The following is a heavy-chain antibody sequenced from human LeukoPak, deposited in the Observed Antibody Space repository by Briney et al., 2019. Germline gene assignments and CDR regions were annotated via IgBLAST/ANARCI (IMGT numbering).Heavy chain of an antibody. Sequence: GGSLRLSCAAYGFTFSTYWMTWVRQAPGKGLEWVANIKEDGSEKCHVDSVRGRFTISRDNAKNSLYLHMNSLRAEDTAVYYCARVHHSSSWGTDDCWGQGTLVTVSS. CDR1: GFTFSTYW. CDR3: ARVHHSSSWGTDDC. J-gene: IGHJ4*02. CDR2: IKEDGSEK. V-gene: IGHV3-7*01. D-gene: IGHD6-13*01.